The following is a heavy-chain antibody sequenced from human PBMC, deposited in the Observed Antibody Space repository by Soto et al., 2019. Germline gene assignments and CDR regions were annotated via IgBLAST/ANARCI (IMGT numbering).Heavy chain of an antibody. V-gene: IGHV3-74*01. D-gene: IGHD6-19*01. J-gene: IGHJ4*02. Sequence: TVGSLRLSCAASGFTFSSYWMHWVRQAPGKGLVWVSRINSDGSSTTYADSVKGRFTISRDNAKNTLYLQMNSLRAEDTAVYYCGRGEGGWETYWGQGNLVTVSS. CDR2: INSDGSST. CDR1: GFTFSSYW. CDR3: GRGEGGWETY.